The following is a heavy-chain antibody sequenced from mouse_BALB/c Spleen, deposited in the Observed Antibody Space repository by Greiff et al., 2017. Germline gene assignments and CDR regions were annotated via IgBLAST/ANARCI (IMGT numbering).Heavy chain of an antibody. J-gene: IGHJ3*01. CDR2: ISSGSSTI. V-gene: IGHV5-17*02. Sequence: EVMLVESGGGLVQPGGSRKLSCAASGFTFSSFGMHWVRQAPEKGLEWVAYISSGSSTIYYADTVKGRFTISRDNPKNTLFLQMTSLRSEDTAMYYCASGRSWFAYWGQGTLVTVSA. CDR3: ASGRSWFAY. CDR1: GFTFSSFG.